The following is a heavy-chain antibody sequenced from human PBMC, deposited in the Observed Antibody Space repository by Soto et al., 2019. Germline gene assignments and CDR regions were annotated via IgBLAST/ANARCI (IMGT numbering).Heavy chain of an antibody. CDR1: GYTFTSYG. CDR2: INPSGGST. Sequence: ASVKVSCKASGYTFTSYGISWVRQAPGQGLEWMGIINPSGGSTSYAQKFQGRVTMTRDTSTSTVYMELSSLRSEDTAVYYCARDLSSGYDLRGSFDYWGQGTLVTVSS. J-gene: IGHJ4*02. V-gene: IGHV1-46*01. D-gene: IGHD5-12*01. CDR3: ARDLSSGYDLRGSFDY.